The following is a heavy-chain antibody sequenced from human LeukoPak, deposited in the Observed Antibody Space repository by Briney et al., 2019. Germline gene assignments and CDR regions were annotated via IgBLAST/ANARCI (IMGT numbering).Heavy chain of an antibody. CDR2: ISYDGSNK. Sequence: PGGSLRLSCAASGFTFSSYGMHWDRQAPGKGLEWVAVISYDGSNKYYADSVKGRFTISRDNSKNTLYLQMNSLRAEDTAVYYCAKGSGCSSTSCYSYFQHWGQGTLVTVSS. J-gene: IGHJ1*01. CDR1: GFTFSSYG. D-gene: IGHD2-2*01. CDR3: AKGSGCSSTSCYSYFQH. V-gene: IGHV3-30*18.